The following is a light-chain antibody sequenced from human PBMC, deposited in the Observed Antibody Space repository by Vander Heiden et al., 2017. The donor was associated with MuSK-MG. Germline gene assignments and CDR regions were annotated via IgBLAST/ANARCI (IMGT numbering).Light chain of an antibody. Sequence: DIQMTQSPSSLSASVGDRVTITCRASQSVSSYLNWYQQKPGKAPKVLIYTASSLQRGVPSRFSGSGSGTDFTLTISSLQPEDFATYYCQQSDTTPITFGGGTKVEI. CDR1: QSVSSY. CDR2: TAS. CDR3: QQSDTTPIT. J-gene: IGKJ4*01. V-gene: IGKV1-39*01.